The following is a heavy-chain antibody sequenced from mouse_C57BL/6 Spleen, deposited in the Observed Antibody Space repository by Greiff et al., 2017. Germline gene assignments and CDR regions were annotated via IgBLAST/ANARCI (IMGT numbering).Heavy chain of an antibody. V-gene: IGHV1-5*01. Sequence: VQLQQSGTVLARPGASVKMSCKTSGYTFTSYWMHWVKQRPGQGLEWIGAIYPGNSDTSYNQKFKGKAKLTAVTSASTAYMELSSLTNEDSAVYYCTRGPGLGPAWFAYWGQGTLVTVSA. CDR2: IYPGNSDT. J-gene: IGHJ3*01. CDR1: GYTFTSYW. D-gene: IGHD4-1*01. CDR3: TRGPGLGPAWFAY.